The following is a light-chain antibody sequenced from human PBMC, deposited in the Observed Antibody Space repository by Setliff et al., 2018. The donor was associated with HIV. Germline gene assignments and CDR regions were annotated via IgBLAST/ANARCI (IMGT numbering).Light chain of an antibody. J-gene: IGLJ1*01. CDR3: SAFSDSTPPYV. V-gene: IGLV2-14*01. CDR2: DVI. Sequence: VLTQPASVSGSPGQSITISCTGTSSDVGAYNFVSWYQQHPGKAPKLMISDVINRPSGVSHRFSGSKSGNTASLTISGLQAEDEADYYCSAFSDSTPPYVFGTGTKVTVL. CDR1: SSDVGAYNF.